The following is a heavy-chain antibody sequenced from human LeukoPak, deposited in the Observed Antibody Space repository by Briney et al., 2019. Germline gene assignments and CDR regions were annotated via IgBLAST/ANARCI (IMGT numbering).Heavy chain of an antibody. Sequence: PSETLSLTCTVSGGSISSSSYYWGWIRQPPGKGLEWIGSIYYSGSTYYNPSLKSRVTISVDTSKNQFSLKLSSVTAADTAVYYCARSCAASWLAVTPYYYYYMDVWGKGTTVTVSS. J-gene: IGHJ6*03. CDR3: ARSCAASWLAVTPYYYYYMDV. CDR2: IYYSGST. V-gene: IGHV4-39*07. CDR1: GGSISSSSYY. D-gene: IGHD4-11*01.